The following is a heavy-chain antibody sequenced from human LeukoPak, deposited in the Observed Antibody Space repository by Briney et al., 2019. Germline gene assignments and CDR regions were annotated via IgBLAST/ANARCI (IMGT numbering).Heavy chain of an antibody. CDR1: GYSFTSYW. J-gene: IGHJ5*02. CDR2: IYPGDSNI. Sequence: PGESLKISCKGSGYSFTSYWIGWVRQMPGKGLEWIGIIYPGDSNIRYSPSFKGQVTISADKSLSTAYLQWSSLKASDTAIYYCARRLGATKRFDPWGQGTLVTVSS. CDR3: ARRLGATKRFDP. V-gene: IGHV5-51*01. D-gene: IGHD1-26*01.